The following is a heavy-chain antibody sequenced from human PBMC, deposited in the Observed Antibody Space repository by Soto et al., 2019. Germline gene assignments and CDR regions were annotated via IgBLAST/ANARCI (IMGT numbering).Heavy chain of an antibody. Sequence: DQLVQSGGEVKKPGASVKVSCKASGYSFTNYGITWVRQAPGQGFEWMGWISAYNGNTNYAQKVQGRVTMTTDATTSTAYLELRSLRSDDTAVYYCARDRGVAPPVAGNTHYYYYMDVWGKGTTVTVSS. V-gene: IGHV1-18*01. D-gene: IGHD6-19*01. J-gene: IGHJ6*03. CDR1: GYSFTNYG. CDR3: ARDRGVAPPVAGNTHYYYYMDV. CDR2: ISAYNGNT.